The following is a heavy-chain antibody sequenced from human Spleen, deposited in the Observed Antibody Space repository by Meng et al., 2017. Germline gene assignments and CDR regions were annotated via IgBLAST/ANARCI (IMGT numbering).Heavy chain of an antibody. Sequence: QGQLVQAGAEAKKPGAAVKASCRPSGYNFPDYYIHWVRRAPGQGLEWMGRINPKSGDTHYAQKFQARVTMTGDTSISTAYMELSGLRSDDTAMYYCARDEDISAAGKLFGDYWGQGTLVTVSS. D-gene: IGHD6-25*01. CDR1: GYNFPDYY. CDR2: INPKSGDT. J-gene: IGHJ4*02. CDR3: ARDEDISAAGKLFGDY. V-gene: IGHV1-2*06.